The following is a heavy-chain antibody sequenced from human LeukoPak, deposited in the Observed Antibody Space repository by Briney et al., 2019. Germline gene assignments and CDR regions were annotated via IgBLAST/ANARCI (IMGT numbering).Heavy chain of an antibody. Sequence: SETLSLTCTVSGGSISSYYWSWIRQPPGKGLGWIWYIYYSGSTNYNPSLKSRVTISVDTSKNQFSLKLSSVTAADTAVYYCARDSSGYKSGYFDYWGQGTLVTVSS. D-gene: IGHD3-22*01. V-gene: IGHV4-59*01. J-gene: IGHJ4*02. CDR1: GGSISSYY. CDR2: IYYSGST. CDR3: ARDSSGYKSGYFDY.